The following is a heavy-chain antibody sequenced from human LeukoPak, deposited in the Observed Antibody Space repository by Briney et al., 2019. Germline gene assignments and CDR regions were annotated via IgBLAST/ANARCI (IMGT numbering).Heavy chain of an antibody. CDR1: GGTFSNYA. CDR3: ARGWDYDSGGRPTAYVY. CDR2: IIPIFGTA. J-gene: IGHJ4*02. D-gene: IGHD3-22*01. V-gene: IGHV1-69*13. Sequence: GASVKVSCKASGGTFSNYAINWVRQAPGPGLGRMGGIIPIFGTANYAQKFQGRVTITADESTSTVYMELNSLKSEDTAVYYCARGWDYDSGGRPTAYVYWGQGTLVTVSS.